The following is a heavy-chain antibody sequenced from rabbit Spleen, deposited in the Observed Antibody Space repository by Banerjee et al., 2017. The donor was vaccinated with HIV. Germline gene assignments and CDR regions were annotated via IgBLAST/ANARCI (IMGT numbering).Heavy chain of an antibody. CDR3: ARRGYNYGSAGYAYLGL. CDR1: GFDFTNYY. Sequence: QLTETGGDLVQPGGSLTLSCKASGFDFTNYYISWVRQAPGKGLEWIGIIYSAKGSTDYASWVNGRFTISSDNAQSTVDLKMTSLTAADTATYFCARRGYNYGSAGYAYLGLWGPGTLVTVS. D-gene: IGHD6-1*01. V-gene: IGHV1S7*01. CDR2: IYSAKGST. J-gene: IGHJ6*01.